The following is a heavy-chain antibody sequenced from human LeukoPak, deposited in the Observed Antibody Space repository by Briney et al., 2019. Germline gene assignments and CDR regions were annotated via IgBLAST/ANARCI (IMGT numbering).Heavy chain of an antibody. Sequence: PGGSLRLSCAASGFTFSSYSMNWVRQAPGKGLEWVSSISSSSSYIYYADSVKGRFTISRDNAKNSLYLQMNSLRAEDTAVYYCARPTTVTSVFDYWGQGTLVTVSS. V-gene: IGHV3-21*01. CDR3: ARPTTVTSVFDY. CDR2: ISSSSSYI. J-gene: IGHJ4*02. D-gene: IGHD4-17*01. CDR1: GFTFSSYS.